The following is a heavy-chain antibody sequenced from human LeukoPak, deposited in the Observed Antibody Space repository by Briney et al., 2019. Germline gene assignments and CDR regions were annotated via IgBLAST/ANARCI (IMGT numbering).Heavy chain of an antibody. J-gene: IGHJ4*02. V-gene: IGHV3-23*01. Sequence: GGSLRLSCAASGFTFSSYAMSWVRQVPGKGQEWVSGISGSGGSTYYADSVKGRFTISRDNSKNTLYLQMNSLRAEDTAVYYCARPDSDILTGFDYWGQGTLVTVSS. CDR3: ARPDSDILTGFDY. CDR1: GFTFSSYA. D-gene: IGHD3-9*01. CDR2: ISGSGGST.